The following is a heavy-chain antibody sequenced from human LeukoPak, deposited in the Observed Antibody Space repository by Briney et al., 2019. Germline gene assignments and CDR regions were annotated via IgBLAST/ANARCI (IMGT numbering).Heavy chain of an antibody. CDR3: ARGLVDYELPKGYIDY. CDR2: LSYDGSA. CDR1: GFTFSNAW. V-gene: IGHV4-59*12. Sequence: GSLRLSCAASGFTFSNAWMSWVRRPPGKGLEWVGTLSYDGSAYYNTSLRSRVTISVDTSKSQFSLKVTSVTAADTAVYFCARGLVDYELPKGYIDYWGRGTLVTVSS. J-gene: IGHJ4*02. D-gene: IGHD3-22*01.